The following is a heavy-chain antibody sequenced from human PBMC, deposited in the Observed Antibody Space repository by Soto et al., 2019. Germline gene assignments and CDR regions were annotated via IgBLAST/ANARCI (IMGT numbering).Heavy chain of an antibody. J-gene: IGHJ5*02. Sequence: GGSLRLSCAASGFTVSSNYMSWVRQAPGKGLEWVSVIYSGGSTYYADSVKGRFTISRDNSKNTLYLQMNSLRAEDTAVYYCAREGYCSGGSCYGYSWFDPWGQGTLVTVSS. V-gene: IGHV3-66*01. D-gene: IGHD2-15*01. CDR2: IYSGGST. CDR3: AREGYCSGGSCYGYSWFDP. CDR1: GFTVSSNY.